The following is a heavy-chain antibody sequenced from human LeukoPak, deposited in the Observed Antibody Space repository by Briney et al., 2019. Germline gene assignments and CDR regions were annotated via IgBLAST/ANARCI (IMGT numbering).Heavy chain of an antibody. CDR1: GGSVSNSSYY. D-gene: IGHD6-13*01. CDR3: ARRKRQLAFDY. CDR2: INHSGST. J-gene: IGHJ4*02. V-gene: IGHV4-39*07. Sequence: SETLSLTCTVSGGSVSNSSYYWGWIRQPPGKGLEWIGEINHSGSTNYNPSLKSRVTISVDTSKNQFSLKLSSVTAADTAVYYCARRKRQLAFDYWGQGTLVTVSS.